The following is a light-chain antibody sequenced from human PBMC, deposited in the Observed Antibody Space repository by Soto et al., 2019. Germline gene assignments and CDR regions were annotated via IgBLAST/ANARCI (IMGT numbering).Light chain of an antibody. CDR3: QQTFNPPPT. Sequence: DIQMTQSPSTLSASVGDRVTITCRASQNVENYLAWYQQKPGKAPKLLIYKASGLESGVPSRFGGSGYGTEFTLTISSLQSDDFATYYCQQTFNPPPTFGPGTKVEI. J-gene: IGKJ1*01. V-gene: IGKV1-5*03. CDR2: KAS. CDR1: QNVENY.